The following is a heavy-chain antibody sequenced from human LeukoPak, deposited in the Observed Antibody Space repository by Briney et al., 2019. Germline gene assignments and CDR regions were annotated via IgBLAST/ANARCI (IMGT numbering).Heavy chain of an antibody. D-gene: IGHD2-2*01. Sequence: GGSLRLSCAASGLSVADYGMSWVRQAPGKGLEWVSGIDWCGESTGYADSVKGRFTISRDNVENALYLQMNSLRAEDTGLYFCTRDLSASWYSLAYWGRGTLVAVSS. CDR1: GLSVADYG. CDR2: IDWCGEST. J-gene: IGHJ4*02. V-gene: IGHV3-20*04. CDR3: TRDLSASWYSLAY.